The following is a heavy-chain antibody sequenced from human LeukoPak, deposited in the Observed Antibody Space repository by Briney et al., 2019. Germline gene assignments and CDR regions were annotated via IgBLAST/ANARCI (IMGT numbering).Heavy chain of an antibody. V-gene: IGHV1-69*13. D-gene: IGHD2-15*01. J-gene: IGHJ2*01. Sequence: GASVKVSCKASGGTFSTHAVHWVRQAPGQGLEYMGGIVPLFGTLTYAQKFQGTITITADASTRTAYLEMSNLSAEDTAMYYCARDSCGGGGCYSWFFDLWGRGTLLTVSS. CDR2: IVPLFGTL. CDR3: ARDSCGGGGCYSWFFDL. CDR1: GGTFSTHA.